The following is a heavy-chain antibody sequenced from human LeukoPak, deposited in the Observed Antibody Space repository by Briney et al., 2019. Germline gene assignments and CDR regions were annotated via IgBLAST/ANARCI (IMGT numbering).Heavy chain of an antibody. CDR3: ARGEMGFRGPYYYYYGMDV. Sequence: GESLKISCKGSGYSFTSYWIGWVRQMPGKGLEWMGIIYPGDSDTRYSPSFQGQVTISADKSVSTAYLQWSSLKASDTAMYYCARGEMGFRGPYYYYYGMDVWGQGTTVTVS. J-gene: IGHJ6*02. CDR2: IYPGDSDT. D-gene: IGHD5-24*01. CDR1: GYSFTSYW. V-gene: IGHV5-51*01.